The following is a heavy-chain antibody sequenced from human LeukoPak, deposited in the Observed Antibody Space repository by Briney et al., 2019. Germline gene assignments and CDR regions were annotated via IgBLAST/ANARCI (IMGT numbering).Heavy chain of an antibody. CDR3: ARGTPSSSGWLYYGMDV. CDR2: ISYDGSNK. D-gene: IGHD6-19*01. J-gene: IGHJ6*02. Sequence: GGSLRLSCAASGFTFSSYAMHWVRQAPGKGLEWVSVISYDGSNKYYADSVKGRFTISRDNSKNTLYLQMNSLRAEDTAVYYCARGTPSSSGWLYYGMDVWGQGTTVTVSS. V-gene: IGHV3-30-3*01. CDR1: GFTFSSYA.